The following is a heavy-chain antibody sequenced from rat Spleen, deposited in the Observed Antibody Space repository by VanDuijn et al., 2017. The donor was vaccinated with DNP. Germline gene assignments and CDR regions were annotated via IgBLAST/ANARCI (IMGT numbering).Heavy chain of an antibody. Sequence: EVLLVESGGGLVQPGRSLKLSCAASGFTFSDYYMAWVRQATTKGLEWVATISYDGSSTYYRDSVKGRFTISRDNAKSTLYLQMDSLRSEDTATYYCARSDSYGFPYWGQGTLVTVSS. V-gene: IGHV5-7*01. CDR3: ARSDSYGFPY. D-gene: IGHD1-2*01. CDR2: ISYDGSST. J-gene: IGHJ3*01. CDR1: GFTFSDYY.